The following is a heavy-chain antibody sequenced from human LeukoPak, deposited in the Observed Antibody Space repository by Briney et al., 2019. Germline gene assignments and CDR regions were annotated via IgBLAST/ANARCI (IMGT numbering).Heavy chain of an antibody. CDR2: ISYDGSNK. V-gene: IGHV3-30*18. CDR3: AQRSRELLT. D-gene: IGHD1-26*01. CDR1: GFTFSSYG. Sequence: GGSLRLSCAASGFTFSSYGMHWVRQAPGKGLEWVAVISYDGSNKYYADSVKGRFTISRDNSQNTLYLQMNSLRPEDTAIYYCAQRSRELLTWGQGTLVTVSS. J-gene: IGHJ5*02.